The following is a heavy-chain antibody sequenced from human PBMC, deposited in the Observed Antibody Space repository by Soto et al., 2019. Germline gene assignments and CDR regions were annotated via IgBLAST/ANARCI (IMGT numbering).Heavy chain of an antibody. Sequence: PSETLSLTCAVSGGSISSGGYSWSWVRQPPGKGLEWIGYIYHSGNTYYSPSLKSRVTISEDRSKNELSLKLTSVTAADTAVYYCARVPDVWGQGTTVTVSS. CDR3: ARVPDV. CDR2: IYHSGNT. J-gene: IGHJ6*02. V-gene: IGHV4-30-2*01. CDR1: GGSISSGGYS.